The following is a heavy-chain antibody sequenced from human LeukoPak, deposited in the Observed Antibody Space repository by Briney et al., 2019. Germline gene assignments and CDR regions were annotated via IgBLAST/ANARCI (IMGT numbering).Heavy chain of an antibody. D-gene: IGHD1-20*01. CDR2: IWYDGSNK. Sequence: GGSLTLSCAASGFTFRTYRMHWVRQTPGKGLDGVAGIWYDGSNKYNVDSVTGRFIISRDNSNNTLFLQLDSLRAEDTAVYYCARDRNWYFDSWGQGTLVTVSS. J-gene: IGHJ4*02. CDR3: ARDRNWYFDS. CDR1: GFTFRTYR. V-gene: IGHV3-33*08.